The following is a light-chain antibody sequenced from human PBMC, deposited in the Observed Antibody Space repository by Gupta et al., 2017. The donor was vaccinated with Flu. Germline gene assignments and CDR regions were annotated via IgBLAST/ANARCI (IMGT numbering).Light chain of an antibody. CDR2: DAS. Sequence: ERATLSCRASQSVSTSLAWYQQKHVQAPRLLIYDASSRASGIPARFSGSGSGTDFTLTISSLEPDDFAVYFCQQRTNRPPVTFGGGTKVEMK. CDR3: QQRTNRPPVT. CDR1: QSVSTS. V-gene: IGKV3-11*01. J-gene: IGKJ4*01.